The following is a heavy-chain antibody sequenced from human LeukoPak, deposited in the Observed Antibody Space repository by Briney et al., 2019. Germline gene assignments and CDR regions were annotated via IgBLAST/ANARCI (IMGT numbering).Heavy chain of an antibody. CDR2: IVVGSGNT. Sequence: SVKVSCKASGFTFTSSAEQWVRQARGQRLEWIGWIVVGSGNTNYAQKLQERVTITRDMSTSTAYMELSSLRSEDTAVYYCAAGGGNSVSYWGQGTLVTVSS. V-gene: IGHV1-58*01. CDR3: AAGGGNSVSY. D-gene: IGHD4-23*01. J-gene: IGHJ4*02. CDR1: GFTFTSSA.